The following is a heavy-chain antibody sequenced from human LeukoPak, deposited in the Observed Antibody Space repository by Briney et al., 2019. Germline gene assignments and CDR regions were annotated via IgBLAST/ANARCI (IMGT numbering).Heavy chain of an antibody. CDR3: ASLKVGSTALVLDY. CDR1: GGSISTYY. J-gene: IGHJ4*02. D-gene: IGHD2-2*01. V-gene: IGHV4-59*01. Sequence: SETLSLTCTVSGGSISTYYWSWIRQPPGKGLEWIGYLYYGGSTSYNPSLKSRVTISVDTSKNQFSLKLSSVTAADTAVYYCASLKVGSTALVLDYWGQGTLVTVSS. CDR2: LYYGGST.